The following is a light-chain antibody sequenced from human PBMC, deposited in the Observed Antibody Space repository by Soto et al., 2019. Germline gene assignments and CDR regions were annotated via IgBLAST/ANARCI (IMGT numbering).Light chain of an antibody. CDR1: QSISTR. Sequence: QMTQSAATVSASQGERATLTCRASQSISTRLAWYQQKPGKAPRLLIYGASTRESGIPARFSGSGSGTEFTLTISSLQPDDFATYYCQQYDSYSWTFGQGTKV. CDR3: QQYDSYSWT. J-gene: IGKJ1*01. CDR2: GAS. V-gene: IGKV1-5*01.